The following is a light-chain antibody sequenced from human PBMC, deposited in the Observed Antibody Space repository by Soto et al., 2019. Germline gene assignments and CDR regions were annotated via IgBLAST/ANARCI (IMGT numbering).Light chain of an antibody. Sequence: EILLTQSPATLSLSPGERATLSCMASQSVYHYLAWYQQKPGQAPRLLIFDASNRAADIPARFSGSGSGTYFTLSISSLEPGDFAVYYCQQRSNWPHITFGHGTRLEIK. CDR1: QSVYHY. V-gene: IGKV3-11*01. CDR2: DAS. J-gene: IGKJ5*01. CDR3: QQRSNWPHIT.